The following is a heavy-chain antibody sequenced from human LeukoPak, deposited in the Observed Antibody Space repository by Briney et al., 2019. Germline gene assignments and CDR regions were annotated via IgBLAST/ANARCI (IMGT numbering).Heavy chain of an antibody. Sequence: SQTLSLTCTVSAGSVSSSSYYWGWIRQPPGKGLEWIGSISYSGTNYNNPSLKSRVSISIDTSKNQFSVKLTSVTAADTAIYYCASLGTLRSWGQGTLVTVSS. CDR3: ASLGTLRS. CDR1: AGSVSSSSYY. J-gene: IGHJ5*02. CDR2: ISYSGTN. D-gene: IGHD7-27*01. V-gene: IGHV4-39*01.